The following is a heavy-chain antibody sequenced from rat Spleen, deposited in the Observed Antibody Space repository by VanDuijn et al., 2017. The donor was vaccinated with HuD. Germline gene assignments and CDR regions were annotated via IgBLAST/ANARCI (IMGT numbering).Heavy chain of an antibody. J-gene: IGHJ4*01. CDR3: TRVNNNYYVMDA. CDR1: GFTFNVYW. V-gene: IGHV5-22*01. CDR2: ISYEGSNT. D-gene: IGHD1-10*01. Sequence: EVQLVESGGGLVQPGRSLKLSCSASGFTFNVYWMAWIRQAPGKGLEWVASISYEGSNTYYGDSVKGRFTISRDNAKNALYLQMNNLRSEDTAIYYCTRVNNNYYVMDAWGQGASVTVSS.